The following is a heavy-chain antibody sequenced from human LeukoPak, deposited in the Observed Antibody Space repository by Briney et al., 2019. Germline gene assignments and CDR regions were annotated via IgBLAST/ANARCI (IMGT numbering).Heavy chain of an antibody. CDR3: ARVLRRGGGSIRFLEWSLSYYFDY. Sequence: SVKVSCKASGGTFSSYAISWVRQAPGQGLEWMGGIIPIFGTANYAQKFQGRVTITADESTSTAYMGLSSLRSEDTAVYYCARVLRRGGGSIRFLEWSLSYYFDYWGQGTLVTVSS. CDR2: IIPIFGTA. CDR1: GGTFSSYA. J-gene: IGHJ4*02. V-gene: IGHV1-69*13. D-gene: IGHD3-3*01.